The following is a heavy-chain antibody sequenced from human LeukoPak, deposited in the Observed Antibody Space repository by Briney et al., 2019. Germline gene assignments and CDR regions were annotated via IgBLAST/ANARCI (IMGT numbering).Heavy chain of an antibody. V-gene: IGHV1-46*01. Sequence: ASVKLSCKASGYTFTSYYMHWVRQAPGQGLERKGIINPSGSSTSYAQQFQGRGTMTRDMSTRTDYMELSSLRSEDTAVYYCARDRSGGGYPTVAPWGQGTLVTVSS. CDR3: ARDRSGGGYPTVAP. CDR2: INPSGSST. J-gene: IGHJ5*02. D-gene: IGHD3-22*01. CDR1: GYTFTSYY.